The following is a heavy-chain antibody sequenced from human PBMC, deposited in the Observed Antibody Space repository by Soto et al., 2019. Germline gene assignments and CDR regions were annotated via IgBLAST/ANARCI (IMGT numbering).Heavy chain of an antibody. Sequence: GESLKISCKGSGYSFTSYWISWVRQMPGKGLEWMGRIDPSDSYTNYSPSFQGHVTISADKSISTAYLQWSSLKASDTAMYYCASRGSCSSTSCYNYYGMDVWGQGTTVTVSS. D-gene: IGHD2-2*02. CDR2: IDPSDSYT. J-gene: IGHJ6*02. CDR3: ASRGSCSSTSCYNYYGMDV. CDR1: GYSFTSYW. V-gene: IGHV5-10-1*01.